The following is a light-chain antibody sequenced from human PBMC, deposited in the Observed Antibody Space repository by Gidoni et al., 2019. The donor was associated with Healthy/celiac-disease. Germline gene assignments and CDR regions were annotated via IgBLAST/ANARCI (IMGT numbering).Light chain of an antibody. Sequence: DIQMTQPPSTLSASVGDRVTITCRASQSISSWLAWYQQKPGKAPQLLIYDASSLESGVPSRFSGSGSGTEFTLTISSLQPDDFATYYCQQYNSYSSTFGQGTKLEIK. V-gene: IGKV1-5*01. CDR3: QQYNSYSST. J-gene: IGKJ2*01. CDR1: QSISSW. CDR2: DAS.